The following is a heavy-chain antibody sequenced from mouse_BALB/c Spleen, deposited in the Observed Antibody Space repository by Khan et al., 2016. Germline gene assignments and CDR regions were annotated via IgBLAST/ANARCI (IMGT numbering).Heavy chain of an antibody. D-gene: IGHD2-4*01. V-gene: IGHV14-3*02. CDR3: ASSPYDYDVWFAY. CDR1: GFNIKDTY. CDR2: IDPANGNT. Sequence: VQLKQSGAELVKPGASVKLSCTASGFNIKDTYMHWVKQRPEQGLEWIGRIDPANGNTKYDPKFQGKATITADTSSNPAYLPLSSLTSADTAVYYGASSPYDYDVWFAYWGQGTLVTVSA. J-gene: IGHJ3*01.